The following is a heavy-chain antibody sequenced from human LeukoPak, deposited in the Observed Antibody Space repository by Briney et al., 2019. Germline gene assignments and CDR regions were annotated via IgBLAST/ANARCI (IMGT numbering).Heavy chain of an antibody. D-gene: IGHD2-15*01. Sequence: SETLSLTCTVSGDSINTHYWSWIRQSPGKGLEWIADFYNSGSSNFNPSLKGRVNISVGTSKNNFSLTLNSVTAADTAVYYCARYCRSGSCYSGRTFDPWGQGTRVTVSS. J-gene: IGHJ5*02. CDR1: GDSINTHY. CDR3: ARYCRSGSCYSGRTFDP. CDR2: FYNSGSS. V-gene: IGHV4-59*08.